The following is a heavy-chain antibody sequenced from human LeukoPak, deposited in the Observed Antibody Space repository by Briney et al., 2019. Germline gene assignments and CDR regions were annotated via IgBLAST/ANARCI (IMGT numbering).Heavy chain of an antibody. J-gene: IGHJ3*02. V-gene: IGHV3-21*01. D-gene: IGHD5-18*01. CDR2: ISSSSSYI. Sequence: GGSLRLSCAASGFTFSSYSMNWVRQAPGKGLEWVSSISSSSSYIYYADSVKGRFTISSDNAKNSLYLQMNSLRAEDTAVYYCARERIQLWLIEHAFDIWGQGTMVTVSS. CDR1: GFTFSSYS. CDR3: ARERIQLWLIEHAFDI.